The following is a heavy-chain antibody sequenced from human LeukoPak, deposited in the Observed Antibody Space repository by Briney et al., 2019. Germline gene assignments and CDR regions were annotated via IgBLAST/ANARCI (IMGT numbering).Heavy chain of an antibody. J-gene: IGHJ3*02. CDR2: IHSGGST. CDR1: GFTVSSHY. V-gene: IGHV3-66*02. D-gene: IGHD6-19*01. CDR3: ASLAGDI. Sequence: GGSLRLSCAASGFTVSSHYMSWVRQAPGKGLEWVSVIHSGGSTYHADSVKGRFTISRDSSKNTVYLQMNSMRVEDTAVHYCASLAGDIWGQGTMVTVSS.